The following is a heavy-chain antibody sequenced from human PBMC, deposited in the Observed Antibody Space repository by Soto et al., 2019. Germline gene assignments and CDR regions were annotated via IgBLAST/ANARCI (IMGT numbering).Heavy chain of an antibody. Sequence: QVQLVQSGAEVKKPGSSVKVSCKASGGTFSSYTISWVRQAPGQGLEWMGRIIPILGIANYAQKFQGRVTITANKSTSTAYMELSSLRSEDTAVYYCARDPQGIAARPGYFDYWGQGTLVTVSS. D-gene: IGHD6-6*01. CDR2: IIPILGIA. CDR1: GGTFSSYT. CDR3: ARDPQGIAARPGYFDY. V-gene: IGHV1-69*08. J-gene: IGHJ4*02.